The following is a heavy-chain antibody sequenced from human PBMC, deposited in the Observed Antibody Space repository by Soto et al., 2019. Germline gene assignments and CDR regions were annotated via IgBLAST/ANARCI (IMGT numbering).Heavy chain of an antibody. CDR1: GFSLSTSGVG. CDR3: ARSPLTDQLLVSFYVDY. D-gene: IGHD2-2*01. Sequence: QLTLKESGPTLVQPTQTLTLTCTFSGFSLSTSGVGVGWIRQPPGKALEWRALIYLDDDKRYSPSLKSRLTITKDTYQHQVVLTMPNMDPVDTATYYCARSPLTDQLLVSFYVDYWGQGTLVIVSS. CDR2: IYLDDDK. V-gene: IGHV2-5*02. J-gene: IGHJ4*02.